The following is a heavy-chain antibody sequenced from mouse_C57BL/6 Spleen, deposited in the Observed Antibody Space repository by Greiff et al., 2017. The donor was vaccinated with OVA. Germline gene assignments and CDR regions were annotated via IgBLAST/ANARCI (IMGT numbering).Heavy chain of an antibody. CDR3: ARRGQLRIFDY. V-gene: IGHV1-80*01. Sequence: QVQLQQSGAELVKPGASVKISCKASGYAFSSYWMNWVKQRPGKGLEWIGQIYPGDGDTNYNGKFKGKATLTADKSSSTAYMQLSSLTSEDSAVYFCARRGQLRIFDYWGKGTTLTVAS. D-gene: IGHD3-2*02. J-gene: IGHJ2*01. CDR2: IYPGDGDT. CDR1: GYAFSSYW.